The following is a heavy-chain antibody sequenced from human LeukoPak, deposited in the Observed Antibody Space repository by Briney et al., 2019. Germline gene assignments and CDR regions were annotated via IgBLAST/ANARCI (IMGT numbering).Heavy chain of an antibody. CDR3: ARDRHWTNDWVFDY. CDR2: ISYSGST. Sequence: RTSETLSLTCTVSGGSISSYYWSWIRQPPGKGLEWIGYISYSGSTDYNPSLKSRATISGDTSKNQFSLKLRSVTAADTAVYYCARDRHWTNDWVFDYWGQGTLVTVSS. J-gene: IGHJ4*02. D-gene: IGHD1/OR15-1a*01. CDR1: GGSISSYY. V-gene: IGHV4-59*01.